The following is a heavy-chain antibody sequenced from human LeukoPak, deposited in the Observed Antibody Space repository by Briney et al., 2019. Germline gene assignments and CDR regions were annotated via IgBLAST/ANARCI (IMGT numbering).Heavy chain of an antibody. CDR1: GFTFTNYS. CDR3: AKDGPRRIPYYMDV. J-gene: IGHJ6*03. V-gene: IGHV3-21*01. CDR2: ISSSSTYI. Sequence: GGSLRLSCALSGFTFTNYSMNWVRQAPGKGLGWVSSISSSSTYIYYADSVKGRFTISRDNAKNSLYLQMNSLRAADTAVYYCAKDGPRRIPYYMDVWGKGTTVTVSS.